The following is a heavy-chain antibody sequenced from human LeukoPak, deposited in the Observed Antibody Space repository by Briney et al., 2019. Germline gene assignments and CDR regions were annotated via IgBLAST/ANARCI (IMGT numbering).Heavy chain of an antibody. CDR2: ISGRGGST. D-gene: IGHD3-10*01. V-gene: IGHV3-23*01. J-gene: IGHJ4*02. CDR1: GFTFSSFA. Sequence: GGSLRLSCAASGFTFSSFAMSWVRQAPGKGLEWVSAISGRGGSTYYADSVKGRFTISRDNSKNTLYLQMNSLRAEDTAVYYCANLRGSGSYYPDYWGQGTLVTVSS. CDR3: ANLRGSGSYYPDY.